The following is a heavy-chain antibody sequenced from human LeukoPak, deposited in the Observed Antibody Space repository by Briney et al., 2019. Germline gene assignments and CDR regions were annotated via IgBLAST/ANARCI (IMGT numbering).Heavy chain of an antibody. D-gene: IGHD1-14*01. CDR1: GFTFSSYS. J-gene: IGHJ4*02. V-gene: IGHV3-30-3*01. CDR3: ARDQDLSRKTLFDY. Sequence: GGSLRLSCAASGFTFSSYSMHWVRQAPGTGLDWVALISYDGSNKYYADSVKGRFTISRDNSKNTLYLQMNSLRAEDTAVYYCARDQDLSRKTLFDYWGQGTLVTVSS. CDR2: ISYDGSNK.